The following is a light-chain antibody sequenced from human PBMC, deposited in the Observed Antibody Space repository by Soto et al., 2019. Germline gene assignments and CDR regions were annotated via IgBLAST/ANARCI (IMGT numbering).Light chain of an antibody. CDR1: QSISGW. V-gene: IGKV1-5*01. Sequence: DIQMTRSPSSLSASVGDSVTITCRASQSISGWLAWYQQKPGEAPKVLIYDASSLESGVPSRFSGSGSGTEFTLTISSLQPDDFATYYCQHYDSYPWAFGQGTKVEIK. CDR3: QHYDSYPWA. J-gene: IGKJ1*01. CDR2: DAS.